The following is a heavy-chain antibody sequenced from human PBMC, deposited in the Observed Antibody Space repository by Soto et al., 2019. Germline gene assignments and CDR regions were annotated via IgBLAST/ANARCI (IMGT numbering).Heavy chain of an antibody. V-gene: IGHV4-39*01. Sequence: QLHLQESGPGLVKPSETLSLTCTVSGGSVSSSGSHYWGWIRQPPGQGLEWIGSIYHSGSTYYNPSIKSRVTLPVDTSKNQFSLELNSVTAAATAIYYCARAPDYWGQGTLVTVSS. J-gene: IGHJ4*02. CDR2: IYHSGST. CDR1: GGSVSSSGSHY. CDR3: ARAPDY.